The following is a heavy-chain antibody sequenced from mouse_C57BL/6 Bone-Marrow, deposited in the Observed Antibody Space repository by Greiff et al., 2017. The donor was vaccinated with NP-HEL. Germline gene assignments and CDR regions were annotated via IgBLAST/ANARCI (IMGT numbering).Heavy chain of an antibody. CDR2: INPNNGGT. CDR1: GYTFTSYW. V-gene: IGHV1-53*01. Sequence: VKLQQPGTELVKPGASVKLSCKASGYTFTSYWLHWLKQRPGQGLEWIGNINPNNGGTIDNEKFKTKATLTVDKSSSTADMQLSSLTSEDSAVYYCARDSGYAFDDWGQGTTLTVSS. J-gene: IGHJ2*01. CDR3: ARDSGYAFDD. D-gene: IGHD3-2*02.